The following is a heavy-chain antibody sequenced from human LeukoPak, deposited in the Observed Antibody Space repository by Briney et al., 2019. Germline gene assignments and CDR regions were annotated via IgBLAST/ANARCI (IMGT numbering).Heavy chain of an antibody. Sequence: PGGSLRLSCAASGFTFSTYIMNWVRQTPGKGLEWVSSIGTSTSYIYYADSVKGRFTISRDNAKNSLYLEMNSLRAEDTAVYYCARLSRSSWFGGYYYYYMDVWGKGTTVTVSS. CDR2: IGTSTSYI. V-gene: IGHV3-21*01. CDR3: ARLSRSSWFGGYYYYYMDV. D-gene: IGHD6-13*01. J-gene: IGHJ6*03. CDR1: GFTFSTYI.